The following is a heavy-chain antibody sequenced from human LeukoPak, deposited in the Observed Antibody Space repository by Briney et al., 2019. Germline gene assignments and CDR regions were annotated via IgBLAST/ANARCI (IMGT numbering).Heavy chain of an antibody. D-gene: IGHD3-10*01. CDR3: AREGGDDYYYYYYMDV. CDR1: GGSISSSSYY. CDR2: IYYSGST. J-gene: IGHJ6*03. Sequence: PSETLSLTCTVSGGSISSSSYYWGWIRQPPGKGLEWIGSIYYSGSTYYNPSLKSRVTISVDTSKNQFSLKLSSVTAADTAVYYCAREGGDDYYYYYYMDVWGKGTTVTVSS. V-gene: IGHV4-39*07.